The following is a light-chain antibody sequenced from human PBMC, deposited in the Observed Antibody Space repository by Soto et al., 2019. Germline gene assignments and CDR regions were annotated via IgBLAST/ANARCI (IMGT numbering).Light chain of an antibody. V-gene: IGLV2-8*01. Sequence: QSALTQPPSASGSLGRSVTISCTGTTGDVGTYNYVSWYQQRAGKAPKLMIFDVNKRPSGVPDRFSGSKSGNTASLTVSGLQAEDEADYYCSSYTGSTNLVFGGGTKLTVL. CDR3: SSYTGSTNLV. CDR2: DVN. CDR1: TGDVGTYNY. J-gene: IGLJ2*01.